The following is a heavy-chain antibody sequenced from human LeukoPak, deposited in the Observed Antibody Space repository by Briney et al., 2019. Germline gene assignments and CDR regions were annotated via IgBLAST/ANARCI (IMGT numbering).Heavy chain of an antibody. CDR3: ARRRGTYYYGSGSYSVGWFDP. V-gene: IGHV4-34*01. J-gene: IGHJ5*02. CDR1: GGSFSGYY. CDR2: INHSGST. Sequence: SETLSFTCAVYGGSFSGYYWSWIRQPPGKGLEWIGEINHSGSTNYNPSLKSRVTISVDTSKNQFSLKLSSVTAADTAVYYCARRRGTYYYGSGSYSVGWFDPWGQGTLVTVSS. D-gene: IGHD3-10*01.